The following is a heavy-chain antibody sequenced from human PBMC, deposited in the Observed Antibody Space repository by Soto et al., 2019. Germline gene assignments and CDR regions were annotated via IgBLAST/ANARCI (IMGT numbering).Heavy chain of an antibody. CDR2: TRNKANRYTT. D-gene: IGHD3-10*01. CDR1: GFTFSDHY. Sequence: EVQLVESGGGLVQPGGSLRLSCAASGFTFSDHYMDWVRQAPGKGLEWVGRTRNKANRYTTEYAASVIGRCTISRDDSKSSMYLQLNSLKSEDPAVYFCARTFYASGSYFLDYWGQGTLVTVSS. V-gene: IGHV3-72*01. CDR3: ARTFYASGSYFLDY. J-gene: IGHJ4*02.